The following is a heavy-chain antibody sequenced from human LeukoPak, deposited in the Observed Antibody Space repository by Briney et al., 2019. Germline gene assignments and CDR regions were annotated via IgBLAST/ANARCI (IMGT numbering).Heavy chain of an antibody. Sequence: SETLSLTCTVSGGSISSTNFYWGWIRQPPGKGLEWIGSIYSGSTYYNPSLTSRVTISVDTSKNQFSLRLSSVTAADTAVYYCARHAGYSGYGFVSYYFDYWGQGTLVTVSS. CDR3: ARHAGYSGYGFVSYYFDY. CDR2: IYSGST. J-gene: IGHJ4*02. D-gene: IGHD5-12*01. V-gene: IGHV4-39*01. CDR1: GGSISSTNFY.